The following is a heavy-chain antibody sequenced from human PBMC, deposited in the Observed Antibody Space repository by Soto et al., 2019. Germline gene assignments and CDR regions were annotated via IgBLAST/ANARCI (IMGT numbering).Heavy chain of an antibody. V-gene: IGHV1-24*01. CDR2: FDPEDGET. CDR1: GYTLTELS. CDR3: ATARYYYDIIGYSPPSIHY. J-gene: IGHJ4*02. D-gene: IGHD3-22*01. Sequence: ASVKVSCKVSGYTLTELSMHWGRQAPGKGLEWMGGFDPEDGETIYAQKFQGRVTMTEDTSTDTAYMELSSLRSEDTAVYYCATARYYYDIIGYSPPSIHYSGQTPLVTVSS.